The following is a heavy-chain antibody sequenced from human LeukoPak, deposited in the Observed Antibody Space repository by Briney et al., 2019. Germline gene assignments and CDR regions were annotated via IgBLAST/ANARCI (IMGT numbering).Heavy chain of an antibody. CDR1: GYTFTSYG. Sequence: GASVKVSCKASGYTFTSYGISWVRQAPGQGLEWMGWISAYNGNTNYAQKFQGRVTMTTDTSTSTAYMELRSLRSDDTAVYYCAREYCSSTSCYAIDYWGQGTLVTVSS. V-gene: IGHV1-18*04. CDR2: ISAYNGNT. J-gene: IGHJ4*02. CDR3: AREYCSSTSCYAIDY. D-gene: IGHD2-2*01.